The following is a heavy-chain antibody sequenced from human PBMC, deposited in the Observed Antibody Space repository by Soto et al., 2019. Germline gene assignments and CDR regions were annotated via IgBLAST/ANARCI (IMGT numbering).Heavy chain of an antibody. D-gene: IGHD3-3*01. V-gene: IGHV3-23*01. CDR2: ISGSGGST. Sequence: GGSQRLSCTASGFTFRSYAMSWVRQAPGKGLEWVSAISGSGGSTYYADSVKGRFTISRDNSKNTLYLQMNSLRAEDTAVYYCAKPDFWSGYEFTYMDVWGKGTTVTVSS. CDR1: GFTFRSYA. CDR3: AKPDFWSGYEFTYMDV. J-gene: IGHJ6*03.